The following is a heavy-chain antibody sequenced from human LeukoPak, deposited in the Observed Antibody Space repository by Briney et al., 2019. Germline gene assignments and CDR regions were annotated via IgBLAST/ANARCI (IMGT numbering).Heavy chain of an antibody. V-gene: IGHV4-30-4*07. CDR2: IYSSGNT. Sequence: SETLSLTCAVSGDSINSGSYSWSWIRQPPGKGLEWIGYIYSSGNTYYNPSLKSRVTISLDTSQNHFSLKLSSLTAADTAVYYCASNTGTVFDYWGQGALVTVSS. CDR1: GDSINSGSYS. J-gene: IGHJ4*02. D-gene: IGHD7-27*01. CDR3: ASNTGTVFDY.